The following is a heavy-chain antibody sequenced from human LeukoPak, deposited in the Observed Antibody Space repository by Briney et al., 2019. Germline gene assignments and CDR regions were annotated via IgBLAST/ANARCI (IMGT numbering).Heavy chain of an antibody. CDR2: ISSSGGST. J-gene: IGHJ4*02. D-gene: IGHD2-2*01. V-gene: IGHV3-64D*09. CDR3: VKDSCTSSNCHSFDC. CDR1: GFTFISYT. Sequence: GGTLRLSCSASGFTFISYTMHWVRQAPGKGLEYFTAISSSGGSTYNADSVKGIFTISRDNSKNTVYRQMTSLRAEDTAVYYCVKDSCTSSNCHSFDCWGQGTLVTVSP.